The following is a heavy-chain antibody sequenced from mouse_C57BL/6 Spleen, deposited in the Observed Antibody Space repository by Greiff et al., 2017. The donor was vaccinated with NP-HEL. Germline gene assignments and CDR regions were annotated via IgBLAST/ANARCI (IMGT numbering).Heavy chain of an antibody. CDR1: GYTFTSYW. CDR2: IDPSDSYT. CDR3: AREGRDGRDFDY. V-gene: IGHV1-69*01. Sequence: QVQLQQPGAELVMPGASVKLSCKASGYTFTSYWMHWVKQRPEQGLEWIGEIDPSDSYTNYNQKFKGKSTLTVDKSSSTAYMQLSSLTSEDSAVYYCAREGRDGRDFDYWGQGTTLTVSS. J-gene: IGHJ2*01. D-gene: IGHD3-3*01.